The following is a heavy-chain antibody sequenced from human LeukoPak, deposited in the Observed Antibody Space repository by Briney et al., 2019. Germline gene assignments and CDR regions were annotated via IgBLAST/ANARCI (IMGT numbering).Heavy chain of an antibody. CDR2: ISGSGGST. CDR1: GFTFSSYA. J-gene: IGHJ4*02. CDR3: AKDSNYYDSSGYYY. V-gene: IGHV3-23*01. D-gene: IGHD3-22*01. Sequence: GESLRLSCAASGFTFSSYAMSWVRQAPGKGLEWVSAISGSGGSTYYADSVKGRFTISRDNSKNTLYLQMNSLRAEDTAVYYCAKDSNYYDSSGYYYWGQGTLVTVSS.